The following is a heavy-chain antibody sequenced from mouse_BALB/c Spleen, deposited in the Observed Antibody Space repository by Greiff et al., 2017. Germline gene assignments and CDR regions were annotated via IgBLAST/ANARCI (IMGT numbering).Heavy chain of an antibody. Sequence: QVQLQQSGAELAKPGASVKMSCKASGYTFTSYWMHWVKQRPGQGLEWIGYINPSTGYTEYNQKFKDKATLTADKSSSTAYMQLSSLTSEDSAVYYCARHYGNSYYYAMDYWGQGTSVTVSS. CDR1: GYTFTSYW. CDR3: ARHYGNSYYYAMDY. V-gene: IGHV1-7*01. CDR2: INPSTGYT. J-gene: IGHJ4*01. D-gene: IGHD2-1*01.